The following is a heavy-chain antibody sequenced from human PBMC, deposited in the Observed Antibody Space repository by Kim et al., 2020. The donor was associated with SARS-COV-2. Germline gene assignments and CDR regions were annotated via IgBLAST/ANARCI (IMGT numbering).Heavy chain of an antibody. Sequence: GGSLRLSCAASGFTFSDYYMSWIRQAPGKGLEWVSYISSSGSTIYYADSVKGRFTISRDNAKNSLYLQMNSLRAEDTAVYYCARASRESHYDFWSGTTHYYYGMDVWGQGTTVTVSS. CDR3: ARASRESHYDFWSGTTHYYYGMDV. CDR2: ISSSGSTI. D-gene: IGHD3-3*01. V-gene: IGHV3-11*01. J-gene: IGHJ6*02. CDR1: GFTFSDYY.